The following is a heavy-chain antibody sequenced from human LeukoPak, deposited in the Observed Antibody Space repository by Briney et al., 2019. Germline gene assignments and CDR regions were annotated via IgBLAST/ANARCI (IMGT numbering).Heavy chain of an antibody. CDR1: GFTVSNNY. J-gene: IGHJ4*02. D-gene: IGHD1-14*01. V-gene: IGHV3-53*01. Sequence: PGGSLRLSCAASGFTVSNNYMSWVRQAPGKRLEGGSVLYSGGSIYYAASVKGRFTISRDSSKNTLYLQMNTPRAEDTAVYYCASNIRTYYFDYWGQGTLVTVSS. CDR2: LYSGGSI. CDR3: ASNIRTYYFDY.